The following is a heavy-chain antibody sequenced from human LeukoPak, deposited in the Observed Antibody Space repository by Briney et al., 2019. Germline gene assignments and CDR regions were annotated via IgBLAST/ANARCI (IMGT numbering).Heavy chain of an antibody. CDR2: ISDSGNTI. CDR1: GFTFSDFY. D-gene: IGHD1-26*01. J-gene: IGHJ3*02. CDR3: VREELSRSDPDAFDI. Sequence: GGSLRLSCAASGFTFSDFYMGWIRQAPGKGLEWVSYISDSGNTIYYTDSVKGRFTISRDNSKNTLYLQMNSLRAEDTAVYYCVREELSRSDPDAFDIWGQGTMVTVSP. V-gene: IGHV3-11*04.